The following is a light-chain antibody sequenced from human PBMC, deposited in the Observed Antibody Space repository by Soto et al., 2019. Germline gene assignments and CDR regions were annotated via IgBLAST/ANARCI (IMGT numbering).Light chain of an antibody. Sequence: QSALTQPRSVSGSPGQSVTISCTGTSSDVAGYNYVSWYQQHPGKAPKLMIYDVIKRPSGVPDRFSGSKSGNTASLTISGLQGEDEADYHCCSYAVSYTLVFGGGTKLTVL. J-gene: IGLJ2*01. CDR3: CSYAVSYTLV. CDR2: DVI. V-gene: IGLV2-11*01. CDR1: SSDVAGYNY.